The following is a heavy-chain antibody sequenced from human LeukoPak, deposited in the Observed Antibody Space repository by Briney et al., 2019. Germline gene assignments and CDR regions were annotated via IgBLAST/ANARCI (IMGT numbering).Heavy chain of an antibody. J-gene: IGHJ4*02. D-gene: IGHD6-19*01. CDR3: AGGTGWLITN. V-gene: IGHV3-7*03. CDR1: GFTFSTYW. Sequence: QAGGSLRLSCAASGFTFSTYWMNWVRQAPGKGLEWVANIKQDGSEKFYVDSVKGRLTISRDNGKNSLYLQMNSLGAEDTAIYYCAGGTGWLITNWGPGTLVTVSS. CDR2: IKQDGSEK.